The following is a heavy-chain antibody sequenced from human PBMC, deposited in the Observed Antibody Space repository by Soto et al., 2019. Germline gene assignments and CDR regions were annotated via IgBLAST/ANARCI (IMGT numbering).Heavy chain of an antibody. CDR2: ANERGSR. Sequence: PLETLSLTCAVYGGSFSGYFWSWLRQPPGKGLGWLAEANERGSRNYNPSLRGRLTISLDTSKNQFSLRLSSVTSADTAVYYCARGLAPTIFGTVPTPNWFDAWGQGTLVTVSS. J-gene: IGHJ5*02. CDR1: GGSFSGYF. V-gene: IGHV4-34*01. D-gene: IGHD3-3*01. CDR3: ARGLAPTIFGTVPTPNWFDA.